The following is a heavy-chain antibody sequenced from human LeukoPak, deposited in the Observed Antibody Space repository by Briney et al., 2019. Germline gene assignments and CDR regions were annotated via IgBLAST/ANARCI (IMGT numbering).Heavy chain of an antibody. CDR2: ISGGGGST. V-gene: IGHV3-23*01. D-gene: IGHD6-13*01. Sequence: GGSLRLSCAASGLTFNNYAMSWVRQAPGKGLEWVSAISGGGGSTYYADSVKGRFTISRDNSKNTLYLQMNSLRAEDTAVYYCAKDQSSSWYWGDDYWGQGTLVTVSS. J-gene: IGHJ4*02. CDR1: GLTFNNYA. CDR3: AKDQSSSWYWGDDY.